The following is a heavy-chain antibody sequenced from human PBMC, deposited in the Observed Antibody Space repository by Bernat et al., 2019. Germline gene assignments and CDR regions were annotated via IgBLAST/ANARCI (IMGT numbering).Heavy chain of an antibody. V-gene: IGHV3-15*01. D-gene: IGHD2-8*01. J-gene: IGHJ3*02. Sequence: EVQLVESGGGLVQPGGSLRLSCAASGFTFSSYWMSWVRQAPGKGLEWVGRIQSKADGGTTDYAAPVKDRFTISRDDSKNTVYLQMNSLKIEDTAIYYCTHTSAATAKYAGAFDIWGQGTMVTVSS. CDR2: IQSKADGGTT. CDR3: THTSAATAKYAGAFDI. CDR1: GFTFSSYW.